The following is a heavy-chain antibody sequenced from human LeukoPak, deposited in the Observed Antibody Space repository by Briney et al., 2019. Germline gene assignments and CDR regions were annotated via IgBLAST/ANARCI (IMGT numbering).Heavy chain of an antibody. CDR3: AKDSDSIWDYFYYYYMDV. D-gene: IGHD3-22*01. CDR1: GFDFSGYA. J-gene: IGHJ6*03. Sequence: GGSLRLSCEASGFDFSGYAMNWVRQAPGKGLECLSHIGFDQTTIYYADSVKGRFTISRDNAKNTLSLQMNSLRAEDTAVYYCAKDSDSIWDYFYYYYMDVWGKGTTVTISS. V-gene: IGHV3-48*01. CDR2: IGFDQTTI.